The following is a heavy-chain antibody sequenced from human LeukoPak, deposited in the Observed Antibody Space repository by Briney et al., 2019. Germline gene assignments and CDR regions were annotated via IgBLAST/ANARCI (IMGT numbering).Heavy chain of an antibody. CDR1: GFSLSASGVG. J-gene: IGHJ4*02. CDR2: IYWDDDK. Sequence: SGPTLVNPTQTLTLTCTSSGFSLSASGVGVGWIRQPPGKALEWLALIYWDDDKRYSPSLRSRLTITKDTSKNLVVLTMTNMDPVDTATYYCAHTGYSYGLDYWGQGTLVTVSS. V-gene: IGHV2-5*02. D-gene: IGHD5-18*01. CDR3: AHTGYSYGLDY.